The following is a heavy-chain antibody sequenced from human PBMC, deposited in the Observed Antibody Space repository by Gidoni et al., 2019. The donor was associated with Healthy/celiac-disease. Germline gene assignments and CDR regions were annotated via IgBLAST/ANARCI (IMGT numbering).Heavy chain of an antibody. CDR2: INHSGST. D-gene: IGHD3-3*01. J-gene: IGHJ5*02. V-gene: IGHV4-34*01. CDR1: GGSFSGYY. Sequence: QVQLQQWGAGLLKPSETLSLTCAVSGGSFSGYYWSWIRQPPGKGLEWIGEINHSGSTNYNPSLKSRVTISVDTSKNQFSLKLSSVTAADTAVYYCARGRGAWRSGYSKYNWFDPWGQGTLVTVSS. CDR3: ARGRGAWRSGYSKYNWFDP.